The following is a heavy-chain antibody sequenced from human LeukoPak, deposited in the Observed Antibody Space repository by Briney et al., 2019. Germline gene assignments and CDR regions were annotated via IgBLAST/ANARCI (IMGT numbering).Heavy chain of an antibody. J-gene: IGHJ4*02. Sequence: TGGSLRLSCAASGFTFSSYAMSWVRQAPGRGLEWVSAISGSGGSTYYAGSVKGRFAISRDNSKNTLYLQMNSLRAEDTAVYYCAKKSELYYFDYWGQGTLVTVSS. CDR2: ISGSGGST. V-gene: IGHV3-23*01. CDR1: GFTFSSYA. D-gene: IGHD2-15*01. CDR3: AKKSELYYFDY.